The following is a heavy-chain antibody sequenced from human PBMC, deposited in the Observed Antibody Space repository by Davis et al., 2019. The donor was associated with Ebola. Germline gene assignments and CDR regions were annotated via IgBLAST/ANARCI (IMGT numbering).Heavy chain of an antibody. V-gene: IGHV1-3*01. J-gene: IGHJ4*02. Sequence: ASVKVSCKASGYIFTSYAMHWVRQAPGQRLEWMGWINAGNDNTKYSQKFQGRVTITRDTSASTAYMELSSLRSEDTAVFYCARASFGYNSGWYADYWGPGSLVTVSS. D-gene: IGHD6-19*01. CDR3: ARASFGYNSGWYADY. CDR1: GYIFTSYA. CDR2: INAGNDNT.